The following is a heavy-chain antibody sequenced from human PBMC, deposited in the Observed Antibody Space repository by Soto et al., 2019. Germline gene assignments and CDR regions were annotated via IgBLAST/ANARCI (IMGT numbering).Heavy chain of an antibody. CDR3: ARGALTTLAYYYGMDV. D-gene: IGHD4-4*01. CDR1: GGTFSSYT. V-gene: IGHV1-69*13. J-gene: IGHJ6*02. CDR2: IIPIFGTT. Sequence: ASVKVSCKASGGTFSSYTMSWVRQAPGQGLEWMGGIIPIFGTTTYAHKFQGRVTITADESTSTVYMELSSLRGEDTAVYYCARGALTTLAYYYGMDVWGQGTTVTVYS.